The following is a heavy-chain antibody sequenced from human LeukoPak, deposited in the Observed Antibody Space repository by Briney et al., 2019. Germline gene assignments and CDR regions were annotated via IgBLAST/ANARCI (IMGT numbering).Heavy chain of an antibody. CDR1: GGSFSGYY. D-gene: IGHD3-10*01. Sequence: SETLSLTCAVHGGSFSGYYWSWIRQALGKGLEWIGEINHSGSTNYNPSLKSRVTISVDTTKNQFSLKLSSVTAADTAVYYCARSRIGGFDYWGQGTLVTVSS. CDR2: INHSGST. V-gene: IGHV4-34*01. J-gene: IGHJ4*02. CDR3: ARSRIGGFDY.